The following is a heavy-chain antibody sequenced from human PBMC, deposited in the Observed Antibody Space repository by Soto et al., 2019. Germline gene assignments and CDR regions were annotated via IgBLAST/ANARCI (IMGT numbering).Heavy chain of an antibody. CDR3: ARVEYYYDSSGHYSGYFQH. CDR2: IKQDGSEK. J-gene: IGHJ1*01. CDR1: GFTFSSYW. V-gene: IGHV3-7*01. D-gene: IGHD3-22*01. Sequence: GGSLRLSCAASGFTFSSYWMSWVRQAPGKGLEWVANIKQDGSEKYYVDSVKGRFTISRDNAKNSLYLQMNSLRAEDTAVYYCARVEYYYDSSGHYSGYFQHWGQGTLVTVSS.